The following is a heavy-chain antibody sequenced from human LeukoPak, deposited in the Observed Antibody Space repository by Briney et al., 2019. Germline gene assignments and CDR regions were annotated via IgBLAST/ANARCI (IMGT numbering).Heavy chain of an antibody. J-gene: IGHJ4*02. CDR2: ISSSGSTI. V-gene: IGHV3-11*01. CDR1: GFTFSDYY. CDR3: AKDKAGYSSRTNDY. D-gene: IGHD6-19*01. Sequence: PGGSLRLSCAASGFTFSDYYMSWIRQAPGKGLEWVSYISSSGSTIYYADSVKGRFTISRDNSKNTLYLQMNSLRAEDTAVYYCAKDKAGYSSRTNDYWGQGTLVTVSS.